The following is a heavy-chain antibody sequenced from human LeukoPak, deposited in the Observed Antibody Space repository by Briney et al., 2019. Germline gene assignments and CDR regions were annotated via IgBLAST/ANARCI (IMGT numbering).Heavy chain of an antibody. D-gene: IGHD6-13*01. CDR3: ARSQSSSLIDY. CDR2: IWYDGTSK. CDR1: GFSLSAYG. J-gene: IGHJ4*02. V-gene: IGHV3-33*01. Sequence: GGSLRLSCAASGFSLSAYGVHWVRQAPGKGPEWVAVIWYDGTSKDYADSVKGRFTFSRDNSKNTLYLQMNSLTVEDTAVYYCARSQSSSLIDYWGQGTLVTVSS.